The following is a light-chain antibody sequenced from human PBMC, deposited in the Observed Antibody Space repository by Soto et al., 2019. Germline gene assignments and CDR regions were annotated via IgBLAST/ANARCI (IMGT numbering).Light chain of an antibody. J-gene: IGKJ1*01. CDR1: QSVYSSY. CDR3: QQYNNWPSTWT. V-gene: IGKV3-15*01. Sequence: EIVLAQSPGTLSLSPGERASLSCRATQSVYSSYLAWYQQKPGQAPRLLIYGASTRATGIPARFSGSGSGTEFTLTISSLQSEDFAVYYCQQYNNWPSTWTFGQGTKVEI. CDR2: GAS.